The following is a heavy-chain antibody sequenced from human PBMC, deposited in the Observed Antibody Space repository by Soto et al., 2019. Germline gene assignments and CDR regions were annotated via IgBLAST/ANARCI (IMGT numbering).Heavy chain of an antibody. CDR3: ARDRYTPITMVRGPPSYYYYGMDV. CDR2: IIPIFGTA. CDR1: GGTFSSYS. J-gene: IGHJ6*02. V-gene: IGHV1-69*13. D-gene: IGHD3-10*01. Sequence: RASVKVSCKASGGTFSSYSISWVLQAPGQGLEWMGGIIPIFGTANYAQKFQGRVTITADESTSTAYMELSSLRSEDTAVYYCARDRYTPITMVRGPPSYYYYGMDVWGQGTTVTVSS.